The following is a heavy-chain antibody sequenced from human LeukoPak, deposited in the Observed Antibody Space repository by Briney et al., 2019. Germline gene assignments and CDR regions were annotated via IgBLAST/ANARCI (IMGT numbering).Heavy chain of an antibody. CDR3: AGSRDGYNYV. Sequence: SETLSLTYTVSGGSISSYYWSWIRQPPGKGLEWIGYIYYSGSTNYTPSLKSRVTMSVDTSKNQFSLKLSSVTAADTAVYYCAGSRDGYNYVWGQGTLVTVSS. D-gene: IGHD5-24*01. J-gene: IGHJ4*02. CDR2: IYYSGST. CDR1: GGSISSYY. V-gene: IGHV4-59*01.